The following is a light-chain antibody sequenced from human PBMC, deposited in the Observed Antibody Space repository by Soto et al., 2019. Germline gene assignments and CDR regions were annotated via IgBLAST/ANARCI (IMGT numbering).Light chain of an antibody. J-gene: IGKJ1*01. V-gene: IGKV3-15*01. CDR2: GAS. CDR1: QTLRRT. Sequence: EIVLTQSPATLSVSPGERATLSCRASQTLRRTYIAWYQQKPGQAPRVLIYGASIRAAGIPARFTGSESGTEFTLSISSLQSEDFAVYYCQQYDDWPWTFGHGTKVDIK. CDR3: QQYDDWPWT.